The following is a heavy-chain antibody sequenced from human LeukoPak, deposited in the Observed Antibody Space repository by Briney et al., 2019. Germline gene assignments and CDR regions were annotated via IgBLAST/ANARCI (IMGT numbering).Heavy chain of an antibody. Sequence: SVPTLVKPTQTLTLTCTFSGFSLSTSGVGVGWIRQPPGKALEWLALIYWDDDKRYSPSLKSRLTITKDTSKSQVVLTMTNMDPVDTATYYCARIWFGELFGGAFDIWGQGTMVTVSS. V-gene: IGHV2-5*02. J-gene: IGHJ3*02. CDR1: GFSLSTSGVG. CDR2: IYWDDDK. CDR3: ARIWFGELFGGAFDI. D-gene: IGHD3-10*01.